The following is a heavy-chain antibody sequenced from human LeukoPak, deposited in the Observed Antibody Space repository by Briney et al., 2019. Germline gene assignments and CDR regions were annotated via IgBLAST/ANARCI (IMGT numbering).Heavy chain of an antibody. V-gene: IGHV4-61*02. CDR3: ARDGNGYMDV. CDR1: GGSISSGSYY. CDR2: IYSSGST. D-gene: IGHD1-1*01. J-gene: IGHJ6*03. Sequence: SQTLSLTCTVSGGSISSGSYYWTWIRQSAGKGLELIGRIYSSGSTSYNPSLKSRVTISVDTSKNQFSLKLSSVTAADTAVYYCARDGNGYMDVWGKGTTVTVSS.